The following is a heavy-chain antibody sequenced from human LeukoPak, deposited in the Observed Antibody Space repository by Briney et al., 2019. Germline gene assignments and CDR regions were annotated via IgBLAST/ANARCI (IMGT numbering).Heavy chain of an antibody. D-gene: IGHD3-9*01. J-gene: IGHJ3*02. Sequence: SETLSLTCTVSGGSISSYYWSWIRQPPGKRLEWIGYIYYSGSTNYNHSLKSRVTISVDTSKNQFSLKLSSVTAADTAVYYCARTYYDILTGYDDAFDIWGQGTMVAVSS. V-gene: IGHV4-59*08. CDR3: ARTYYDILTGYDDAFDI. CDR2: IYYSGST. CDR1: GGSISSYY.